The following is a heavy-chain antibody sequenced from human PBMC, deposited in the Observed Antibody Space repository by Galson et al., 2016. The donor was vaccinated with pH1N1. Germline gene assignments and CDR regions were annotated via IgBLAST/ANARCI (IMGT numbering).Heavy chain of an antibody. CDR3: ARESLEWLIISGLRVELNWFDS. D-gene: IGHD3-3*01. Sequence: TLSLTCTVSGGSISSDSDYWTWIRQSAGKGLEWIGRVSGTGTTNYNPSLKSRVTISIDTSKNQFSLKMASVTAADTAVYFCARESLEWLIISGLRVELNWFDSWGQGTLVTVSS. CDR2: VSGTGTT. J-gene: IGHJ5*01. V-gene: IGHV4-61*02. CDR1: GGSISSDSDY.